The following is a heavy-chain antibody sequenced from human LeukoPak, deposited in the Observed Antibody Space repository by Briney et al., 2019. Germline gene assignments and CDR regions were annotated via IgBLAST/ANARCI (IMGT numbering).Heavy chain of an antibody. V-gene: IGHV3-53*01. Sequence: PGGSLRLSCAASGFTVSSNYMSWVRQAPGKGLEWVSVIYSGGSTYYADSVKGRFTISRDNSKNTLYLQMNSPRAEDTAVHYCTTDTAMVTSQYNFDYWGQGTLVTVSS. CDR1: GFTVSSNY. D-gene: IGHD5-18*01. J-gene: IGHJ4*02. CDR2: IYSGGST. CDR3: TTDTAMVTSQYNFDY.